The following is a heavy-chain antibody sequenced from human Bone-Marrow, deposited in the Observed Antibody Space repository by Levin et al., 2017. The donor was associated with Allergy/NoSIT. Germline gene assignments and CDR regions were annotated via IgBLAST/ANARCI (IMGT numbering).Heavy chain of an antibody. CDR2: INPNSGGT. V-gene: IGHV1-2*02. D-gene: IGHD3-10*01. CDR3: AKEESYYGTGSGNWFDP. J-gene: IGHJ5*02. CDR1: GYTFTGYY. Sequence: PGESLKISCKTSGYTFTGYYIYWVRQAPGQGLEWMGWINPNSGGTNYAQKFQGRVTMTRDTSIRTAYMELSRLRSDDTAVYYCAKEESYYGTGSGNWFDPWGQGTLVTVSS.